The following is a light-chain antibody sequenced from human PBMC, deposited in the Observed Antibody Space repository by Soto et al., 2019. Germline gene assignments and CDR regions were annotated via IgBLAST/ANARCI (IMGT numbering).Light chain of an antibody. CDR1: SSDVGGYDY. V-gene: IGLV2-8*01. CDR3: SSYAVSDSLV. CDR2: EVN. Sequence: QSALTQPPSASGSPGQSVTISCTGTSSDVGGYDYVSWYQQHPGKVPKLMIYEVNKRPSGVPDRFSGSKSGNTASLTVSGLPTEDEADYYCSSYAVSDSLVFGGGTKLTVL. J-gene: IGLJ2*01.